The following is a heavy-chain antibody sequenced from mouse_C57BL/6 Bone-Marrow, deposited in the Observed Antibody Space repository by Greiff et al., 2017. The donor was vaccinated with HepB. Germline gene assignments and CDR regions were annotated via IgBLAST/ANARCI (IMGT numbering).Heavy chain of an antibody. CDR2: ISSGSSTI. CDR1: GFTFSDYG. Sequence: DVKLVESGGGLVKPGGSLKLSCAASGFTFSDYGMHWVRQAPEKGLEWVAYISSGSSTIYYADTVKGRFTISRDTAKNTRFLQMTSLRSEDTAMYYCARGLVWYLYYFDYWGQGTTLTVSS. V-gene: IGHV5-17*01. D-gene: IGHD2-10*02. J-gene: IGHJ2*01. CDR3: ARGLVWYLYYFDY.